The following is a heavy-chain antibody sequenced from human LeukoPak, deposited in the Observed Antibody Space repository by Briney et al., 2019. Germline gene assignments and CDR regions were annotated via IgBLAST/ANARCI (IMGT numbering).Heavy chain of an antibody. V-gene: IGHV4-59*12. CDR1: GGSISSYY. J-gene: IGHJ4*02. D-gene: IGHD3/OR15-3a*01. CDR3: ARRRDWTPRGAYFDY. CDR2: IYYSGST. Sequence: PSETLSLTCTVSGGSISSYYWSWIRQPPGKGLEWIGYIYYSGSTNYNPSLKSRVTISVDTSKNQFSLKLSSVTAADTAVYYCARRRDWTPRGAYFDYWGQGTLVTVSS.